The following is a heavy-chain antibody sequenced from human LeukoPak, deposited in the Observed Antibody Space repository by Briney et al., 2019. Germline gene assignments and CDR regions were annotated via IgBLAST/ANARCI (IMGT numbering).Heavy chain of an antibody. J-gene: IGHJ4*02. V-gene: IGHV4-39*07. D-gene: IGHD2-15*01. CDR3: ARVMVNYFDY. CDR2: INHSGST. Sequence: SETLSLTCTVSGGSISSGDYYWSWIRQPPGKGLEWIGEINHSGSTNYNPSLKSRATISVDTSKNQFSLKLSSVTAADTAVYYCARVMVNYFDYWGQGTLVTVSS. CDR1: GGSISSGDYY.